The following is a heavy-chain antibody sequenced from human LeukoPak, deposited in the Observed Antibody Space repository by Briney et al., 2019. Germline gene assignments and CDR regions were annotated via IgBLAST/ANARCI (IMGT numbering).Heavy chain of an antibody. Sequence: GGSLGLSCAASGFTFDDYGMSWVRQAPGKGLEWVANIKQDGSEKYYVDSVKGRFTISRDNVKNSLYLQMNSLRAEDTGVYYCARERLDGSGWYSYYFDYWGQGTLVTVSS. CDR1: GFTFDDYG. CDR2: IKQDGSEK. D-gene: IGHD6-19*01. CDR3: ARERLDGSGWYSYYFDY. J-gene: IGHJ4*02. V-gene: IGHV3-7*01.